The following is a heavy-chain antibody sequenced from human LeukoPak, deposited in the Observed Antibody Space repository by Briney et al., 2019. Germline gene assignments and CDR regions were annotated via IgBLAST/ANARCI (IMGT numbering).Heavy chain of an antibody. CDR2: IYYSGST. V-gene: IGHV4-59*08. CDR1: GGSISSYY. D-gene: IGHD3-22*01. J-gene: IGHJ3*02. Sequence: PSETLSLTCTVSGGSISSYYWSWIRQPPGKGLEWIGYIYYSGSTNYNPSLKSRVTISVDTSKNQFSLKLSSVTAADTAVYYCASRTYYYDSSGYRSAFDIWGQGTMVTVSS. CDR3: ASRTYYYDSSGYRSAFDI.